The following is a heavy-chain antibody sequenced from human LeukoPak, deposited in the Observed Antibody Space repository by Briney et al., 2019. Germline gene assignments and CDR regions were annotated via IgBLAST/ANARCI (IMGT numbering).Heavy chain of an antibody. CDR1: GGSISSYY. V-gene: IGHV4-4*07. CDR2: IYTSGST. D-gene: IGHD6-13*01. Sequence: SETLSLTCTVSGGSISSYYWSWIRQPAGKGLEWIGRIYTSGSTNYNPSLKSRVTMSVDTSKNQFSLKLSSVTAADTAVYYCARAYSSSSHYYYGMDVWGQGTTVTVSS. CDR3: ARAYSSSSHYYYGMDV. J-gene: IGHJ6*02.